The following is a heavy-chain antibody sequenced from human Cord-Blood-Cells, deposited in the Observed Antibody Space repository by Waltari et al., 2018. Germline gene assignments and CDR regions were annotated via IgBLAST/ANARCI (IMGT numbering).Heavy chain of an antibody. CDR1: VCTLLSIA. CDR2: IWDDGSNK. V-gene: IGHV3-33*01. J-gene: IGHJ4*02. CDR3: ARDRQQLCDY. Sequence: QVPLVESGVGVVQTGRPLSLACPSLVCTLLSIAMHWVRQAPGKGLEWVAVIWDDGSNKYYADSVKGRFTISRDNSKNTLYLQMNSLRAEDTAVYYCARDRQQLCDYWGQGTLVTVSS. D-gene: IGHD6-13*01.